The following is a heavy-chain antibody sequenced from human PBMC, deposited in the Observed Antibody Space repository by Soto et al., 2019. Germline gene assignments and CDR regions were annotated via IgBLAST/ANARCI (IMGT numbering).Heavy chain of an antibody. V-gene: IGHV4-61*01. D-gene: IGHD2-21*02. CDR1: GGSVSSGSYY. CDR3: ARARMVLTALGDFDY. Sequence: ASETLSLTCTVSGGSVSSGSYYWSWIRQPPGKGLEWIGYIYYSGSTNYNPSLKSRVTISVDTSKNQFSLKLSSVTAADTAVYYCARARMVLTALGDFDYWGQGTLVTVSS. J-gene: IGHJ4*02. CDR2: IYYSGST.